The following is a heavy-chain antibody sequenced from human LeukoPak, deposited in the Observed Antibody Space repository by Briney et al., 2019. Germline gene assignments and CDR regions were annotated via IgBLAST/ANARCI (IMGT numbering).Heavy chain of an antibody. J-gene: IGHJ4*02. CDR1: GFTFSSYA. D-gene: IGHD2-15*01. Sequence: PGRSLRLSCAASGFTFSSYAMHWVRQAPGKGLEWVAVISYDGGNKYYADSVKGRFTISRDNSKNTLYLQMNSLRAEDTAVYYCTVWGIVVVVAAKVPGNWGQGTLVTVSS. CDR2: ISYDGGNK. V-gene: IGHV3-30-3*01. CDR3: TVWGIVVVVAAKVPGN.